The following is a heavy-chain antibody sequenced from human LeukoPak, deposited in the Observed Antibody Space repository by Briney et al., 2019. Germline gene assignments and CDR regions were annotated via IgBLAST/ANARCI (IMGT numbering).Heavy chain of an antibody. J-gene: IGHJ6*02. D-gene: IGHD3-22*01. CDR2: INHSGSS. Sequence: SETLSLTCAVYGGSFSGYYWSWIRQPPGKGLEWIGEINHSGSSNYSPSLKSRVTISVDTSKNQFSLKLSSVTAADTAVYYCARGPLRYYDSSGYWYFDLWGQGTTVTVSS. CDR1: GGSFSGYY. V-gene: IGHV4-34*01. CDR3: ARGPLRYYDSSGYWYFDL.